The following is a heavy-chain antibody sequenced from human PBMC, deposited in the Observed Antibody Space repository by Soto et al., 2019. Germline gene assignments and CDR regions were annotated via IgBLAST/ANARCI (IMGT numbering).Heavy chain of an antibody. D-gene: IGHD2-15*01. CDR2: IDGSGRNT. CDR3: AKDGGSVCSGGTCYFQAPDY. J-gene: IGHJ4*02. CDR1: GFTFSSYA. Sequence: GGSLRLSCAASGFTFSSYAMSWVRQAPGKGLEWVSGIDGSGRNTYYADSVKGRFTISRDNSKNTLSVQMNGLRVEDTALYYCAKDGGSVCSGGTCYFQAPDYWGQGTLVTVSS. V-gene: IGHV3-23*01.